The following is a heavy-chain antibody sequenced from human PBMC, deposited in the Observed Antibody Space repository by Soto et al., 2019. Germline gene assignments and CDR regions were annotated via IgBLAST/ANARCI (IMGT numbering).Heavy chain of an antibody. CDR1: GFTFSSYN. J-gene: IGHJ6*02. Sequence: EVQLVESGGDLVQPGGSLRLSCAASGFTFSSYNMNWVRQAPGKGLEWISYISSSSSTIYYADSVKGRFTISRDNAKNSLYLQMNSLRAEDTAVYYCARGYDSSGSGTTYYYYGMDVWGQGTTVTVSS. D-gene: IGHD3-22*01. CDR2: ISSSSSTI. CDR3: ARGYDSSGSGTTYYYYGMDV. V-gene: IGHV3-48*04.